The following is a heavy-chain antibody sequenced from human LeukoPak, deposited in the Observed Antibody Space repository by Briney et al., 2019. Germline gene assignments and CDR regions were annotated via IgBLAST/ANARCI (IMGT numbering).Heavy chain of an antibody. CDR3: AAPTRSVVALEY. J-gene: IGHJ4*02. CDR2: IIPILHIT. CDR1: EDAFSNYA. V-gene: IGHV1-69*04. Sequence: ASVKVSCKASEDAFSNYAISWVRQAPGQGLEWMGRIIPILHITNYAQKFQGRVTITADKSTSTAYMELSSLRSEDTAVYYCAAPTRSVVALEYWGQGTLVTVSS. D-gene: IGHD2-21*01.